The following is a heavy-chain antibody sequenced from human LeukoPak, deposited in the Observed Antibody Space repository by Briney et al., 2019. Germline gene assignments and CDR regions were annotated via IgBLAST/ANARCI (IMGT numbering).Heavy chain of an antibody. CDR1: GYTFTSYG. J-gene: IGHJ6*02. Sequence: ASVKVSCKASGYTFTSYGISWVRQAPGQGLEWMGWISAYNGDTNYAQKLQGRVTMTTDTSTNTAYMELRSLRSDDTAVYYCARDYGDYGAYYYYGMDVWGQGTTVAVSS. CDR3: ARDYGDYGAYYYYGMDV. CDR2: ISAYNGDT. V-gene: IGHV1-18*01. D-gene: IGHD4-17*01.